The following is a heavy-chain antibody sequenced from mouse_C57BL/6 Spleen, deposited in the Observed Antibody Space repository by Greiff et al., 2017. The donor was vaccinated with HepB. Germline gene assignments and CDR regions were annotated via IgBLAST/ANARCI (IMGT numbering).Heavy chain of an antibody. D-gene: IGHD2-5*01. CDR3: ARSEVYYSNYQGYFDY. V-gene: IGHV1-39*01. CDR1: GYSFTDYN. Sequence: VQLQQSGPELVKPGASVKISCKASGYSFTDYNMNWVQQSHGKSLEWIGVINPNYGTTSYNQKFKGKATLTVDQSSSTAYMQLNSLTSEDSAVYYCARSEVYYSNYQGYFDYWGQGTTLTVSS. J-gene: IGHJ2*01. CDR2: INPNYGTT.